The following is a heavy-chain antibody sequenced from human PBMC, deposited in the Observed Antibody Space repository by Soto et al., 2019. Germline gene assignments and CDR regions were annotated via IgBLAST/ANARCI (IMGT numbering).Heavy chain of an antibody. CDR2: ISYDGSNK. Sequence: QVQLVESGGGVVQPGRSLRLSCAASGFTFSSYGMHWVRQAPGKGLEWVAVISYDGSNKYYADSVKGRFTISRDNSKNTLYLQMNSLRAEDTAVYYCAKKATIVDDAFDIWGQGTMVTVSS. D-gene: IGHD1-26*01. J-gene: IGHJ3*02. CDR1: GFTFSSYG. V-gene: IGHV3-30*18. CDR3: AKKATIVDDAFDI.